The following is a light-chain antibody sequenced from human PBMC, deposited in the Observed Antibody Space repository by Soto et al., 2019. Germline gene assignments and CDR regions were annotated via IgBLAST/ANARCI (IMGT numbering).Light chain of an antibody. Sequence: SVLTQPRTVSGSPGQSVTISCTGTSSGVGGYVYVSWYQQHPGKAPRLVLYDVNKRPSGVPDRFSGSQSGNTASLTISGLQGEDEAEYFSCAFAGSHTFVFGIGTKLTVL. CDR2: DVN. CDR3: CAFAGSHTFV. CDR1: SSGVGGYVY. V-gene: IGLV2-11*01. J-gene: IGLJ1*01.